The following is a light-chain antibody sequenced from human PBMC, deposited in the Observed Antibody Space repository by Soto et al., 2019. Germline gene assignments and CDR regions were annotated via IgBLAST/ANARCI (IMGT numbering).Light chain of an antibody. CDR1: SSDIGAYNY. J-gene: IGLJ1*01. V-gene: IGLV2-14*01. Sequence: QSVLTQPASVSGSPGQSITISCTGSSSDIGAYNYVSWFQQYPGKAPKLIMSEVSNRPSGVSNRFSGSKSGTAASLTISGLQTEDEADYFCFSFTTDWTHVFGTGTKVPVL. CDR2: EVS. CDR3: FSFTTDWTHV.